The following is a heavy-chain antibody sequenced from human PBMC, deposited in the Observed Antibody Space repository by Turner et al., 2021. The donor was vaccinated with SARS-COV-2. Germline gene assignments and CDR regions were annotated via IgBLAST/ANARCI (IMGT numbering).Heavy chain of an antibody. D-gene: IGHD6-13*01. V-gene: IGHV1-2*02. J-gene: IGHJ4*02. CDR3: ARFPFAMQQYPFDY. CDR1: GYTLTGYF. Sequence: QVQLVMSGAEVQKPGASVKLSCKASGYTLTGYFMHWVRQAPGQGLEWMKWINPTSGSTNHAQKFKGRVSMTRDPSTSTAYMELTRLRSDDTAVYYCARFPFAMQQYPFDYWGQGARVTVSS. CDR2: INPTSGST.